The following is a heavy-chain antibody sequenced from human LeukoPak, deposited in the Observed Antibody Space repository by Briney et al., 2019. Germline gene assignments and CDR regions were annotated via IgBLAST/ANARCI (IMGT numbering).Heavy chain of an antibody. Sequence: SETLSLTCTVSGGSISSYYWSWIRQPPGKGLEWIGYIYYSGSTNYNPSLKSRVTISVDTSKNQFSLKLSSVTAADTAVYYCARERITMVRERWFDPWGQGTLVSVSS. CDR2: IYYSGST. CDR3: ARERITMVRERWFDP. CDR1: GGSISSYY. V-gene: IGHV4-59*01. J-gene: IGHJ5*02. D-gene: IGHD3-10*01.